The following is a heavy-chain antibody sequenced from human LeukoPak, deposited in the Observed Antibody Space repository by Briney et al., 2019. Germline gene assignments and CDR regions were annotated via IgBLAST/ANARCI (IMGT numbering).Heavy chain of an antibody. CDR1: GITFSSSW. CDR2: IKEDGNEK. J-gene: IGHJ4*02. Sequence: PGGSLRLSCVASGITFSSSWMSWVRQTPGKGLEWVADIKEDGNEKLYVDSVKGRFTISRDNAKNSVYLQMNRLRVEDTAVYFCARDPLCGAIDYWGQGTLVTVSS. D-gene: IGHD4/OR15-4a*01. CDR3: ARDPLCGAIDY. V-gene: IGHV3-7*01.